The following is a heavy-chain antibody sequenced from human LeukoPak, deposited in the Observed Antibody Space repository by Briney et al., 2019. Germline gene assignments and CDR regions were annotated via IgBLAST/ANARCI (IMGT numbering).Heavy chain of an antibody. CDR1: GFTFSSYS. V-gene: IGHV3-21*01. CDR3: ARPGGVWLVAFDI. CDR2: ISSSSSYI. Sequence: GGSLRLSCAASGFTFSSYSMNWVRQAPGKGLEWVSSISSSSSYIYYADSVKGRFTISRDNAKNSLYLQMNSLRAEDTAVYYCARPGGVWLVAFDIWGQGTMVTVSS. J-gene: IGHJ3*02. D-gene: IGHD3-22*01.